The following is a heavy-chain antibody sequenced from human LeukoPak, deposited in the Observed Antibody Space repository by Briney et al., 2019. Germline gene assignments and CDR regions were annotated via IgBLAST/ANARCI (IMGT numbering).Heavy chain of an antibody. Sequence: PSETLSLTCTVSGGSISSYYWSWIRQPPGKGLEWIGYIYYSGSTNYNPSLKSRVTISVDTSKNQFSLKLSSVTAADTAVYYYARTVVRGWFDPWGQGTLVTVSS. V-gene: IGHV4-59*08. CDR3: ARTVVRGWFDP. CDR1: GGSISSYY. J-gene: IGHJ5*02. CDR2: IYYSGST. D-gene: IGHD4-23*01.